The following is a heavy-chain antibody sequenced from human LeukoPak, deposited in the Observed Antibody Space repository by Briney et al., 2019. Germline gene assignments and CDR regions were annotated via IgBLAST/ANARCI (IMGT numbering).Heavy chain of an antibody. CDR1: GFTFSDFA. CDR2: IRSKAYGGTT. J-gene: IGHJ4*02. Sequence: GGSLRLSCTASGFTFSDFAMSWVRQAPGKGLEWVGFIRSKAYGGTTEYAASMKGRFTNSRDDSKSIAYLQMNSLKTEDTAEYYCTRRLEMATIFWGQGTLVTVSS. D-gene: IGHD5-24*01. CDR3: TRRLEMATIF. V-gene: IGHV3-49*04.